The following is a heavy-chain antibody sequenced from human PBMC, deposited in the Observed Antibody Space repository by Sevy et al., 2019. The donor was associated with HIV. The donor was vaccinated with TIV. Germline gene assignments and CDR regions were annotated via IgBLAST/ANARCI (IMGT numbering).Heavy chain of an antibody. V-gene: IGHV4-59*13. CDR2: IYNSGNT. J-gene: IGHJ3*01. CDR3: SRVFDSEGAFDL. D-gene: IGHD2-21*01. Sequence: SENLSLTCTVSGGSIRRYYWSWIRQPPGKGLEWIGYIYNSGNTNYNPSLKSRVTIAVDTSKNQFSLRLSSVTAADTAVYYCSRVFDSEGAFDLWGQGTMVTVSS. CDR1: GGSIRRYY.